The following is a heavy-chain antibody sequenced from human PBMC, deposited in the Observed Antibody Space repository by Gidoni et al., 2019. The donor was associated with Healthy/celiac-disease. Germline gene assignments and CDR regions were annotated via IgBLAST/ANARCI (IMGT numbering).Heavy chain of an antibody. CDR3: ARDRGEYNWNDVSPGYYYYMDV. CDR1: GGTFSSYA. J-gene: IGHJ6*03. V-gene: IGHV1-69*06. CDR2: IIPIFGTA. Sequence: QVQLVQSGAEVKKPGSSVKVSCKASGGTFSSYAISWVRQAPGQGLEWMGGIIPIFGTANDAQKFQGRVTITADKSTSTAYMELSSLRSEDTAVYYCARDRGEYNWNDVSPGYYYYMDVWGKGTTVTVSS. D-gene: IGHD1-1*01.